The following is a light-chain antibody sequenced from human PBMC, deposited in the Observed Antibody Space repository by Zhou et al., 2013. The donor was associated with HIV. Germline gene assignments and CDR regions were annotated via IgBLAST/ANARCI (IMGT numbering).Light chain of an antibody. CDR2: DAS. Sequence: ERVMTQSPSTLSLSPGERATLSCRASQSVRSGVAWYQQKPGQAPRLLIYDASTRATGVPPRFSGSGSGTEFTLTISSLQPDDFATYYCQQYYTYPITFGQGTRLEIK. CDR3: QQYYTYPIT. CDR1: QSVRSG. J-gene: IGKJ5*01. V-gene: IGKV3-15*01.